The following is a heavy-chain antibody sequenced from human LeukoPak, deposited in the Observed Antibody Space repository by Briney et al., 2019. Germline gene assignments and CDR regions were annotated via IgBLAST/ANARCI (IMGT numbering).Heavy chain of an antibody. D-gene: IGHD3-10*01. CDR1: GFTFGTYG. J-gene: IGHJ4*02. CDR3: ATDSYVSGSYYRLFY. V-gene: IGHV3-74*01. CDR2: INSDGGTT. Sequence: GGSLRLSCGASGFTFGTYGMHWVRQAPGKGLVWVSGINSDGGTTTYADSVKGRFTISRDNAKNTLYLQMNNLTADDTAIYYCATDSYVSGSYYRLFYWGQGTLVTVSS.